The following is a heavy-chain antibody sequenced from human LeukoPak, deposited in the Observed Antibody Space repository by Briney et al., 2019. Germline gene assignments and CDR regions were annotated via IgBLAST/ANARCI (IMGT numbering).Heavy chain of an antibody. CDR1: GFTFSSYW. CDR3: ARWEMVAAIGYFDY. CDR2: IKQDGSEK. V-gene: IGHV3-7*01. J-gene: IGHJ4*02. D-gene: IGHD2-15*01. Sequence: GGSLRLSCAASGFTFSSYWMSWVRQAPGKGLEWVANIKQDGSEKYYVDSVKGRFTISRDNAKNSLYLQMNSLRAEDTAVYYCARWEMVAAIGYFDYWGQGTLVTVSS.